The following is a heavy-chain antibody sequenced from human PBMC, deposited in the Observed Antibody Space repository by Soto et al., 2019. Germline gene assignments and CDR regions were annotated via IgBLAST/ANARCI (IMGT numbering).Heavy chain of an antibody. CDR2: INPNSGGT. CDR3: ARDHGVAAAAYGSLGGAMDV. J-gene: IGHJ6*02. D-gene: IGHD6-13*01. Sequence: ASGKVSCKASGYTFTGYYVQWVRRAPGQGLEWMGWINPNSGGTNYAEKFGGWVTVTGDTSISPAYRELSKLRPHDTAVDYSARDHGVAAAAYGSLGGAMDVWGQGTTVTVSS. CDR1: GYTFTGYY. V-gene: IGHV1-2*04.